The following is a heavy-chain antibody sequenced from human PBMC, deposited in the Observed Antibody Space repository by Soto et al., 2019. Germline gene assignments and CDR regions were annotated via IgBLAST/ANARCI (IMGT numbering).Heavy chain of an antibody. CDR3: ARALTIFSGYYGMDV. Sequence: QVQLVESGGGVVQPGRSLRLSCAASGFTFSSYGMHWVRQAPGKGLEWVAVIWYDGSNKYYADSVKGRFTISRDNSKNPLYLQMNSLRAEDTAVYYCARALTIFSGYYGMDVWGQGTTVTVSS. D-gene: IGHD3-3*01. V-gene: IGHV3-33*01. CDR1: GFTFSSYG. J-gene: IGHJ6*02. CDR2: IWYDGSNK.